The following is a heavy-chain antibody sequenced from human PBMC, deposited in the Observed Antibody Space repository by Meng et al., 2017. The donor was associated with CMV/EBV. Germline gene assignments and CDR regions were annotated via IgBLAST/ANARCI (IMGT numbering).Heavy chain of an antibody. D-gene: IGHD3-3*01. CDR3: ASPITIFGVVPRDDAFDI. CDR2: ISAYNGNT. CDR1: GYTFTSYG. V-gene: IGHV1-18*01. Sequence: ASVKVSCKASGYTFTSYGISWVRQAPGQGLEWMGWISAYNGNTNYAQKLQGRVTMTTDTSTSTAYMELRSLRSDDTAVYYCASPITIFGVVPRDDAFDIWGQGTMVTVSS. J-gene: IGHJ3*02.